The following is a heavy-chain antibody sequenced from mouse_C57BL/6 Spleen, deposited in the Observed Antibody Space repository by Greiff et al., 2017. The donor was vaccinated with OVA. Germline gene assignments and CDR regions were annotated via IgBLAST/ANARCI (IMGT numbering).Heavy chain of an antibody. J-gene: IGHJ4*01. Sequence: EVQLVESGPGLVKPSQSLSLTCSVTGYSITSGYYWNWIRQFPGNKLEWMGYISYDGSNNYNPSLKNRISITRDTSKNQFFLKLNSVTTEDTATYYCARDGLRRDYYYAMDYWGQGTSVTVSS. V-gene: IGHV3-6*01. CDR2: ISYDGSN. CDR1: GYSITSGYY. D-gene: IGHD2-4*01. CDR3: ARDGLRRDYYYAMDY.